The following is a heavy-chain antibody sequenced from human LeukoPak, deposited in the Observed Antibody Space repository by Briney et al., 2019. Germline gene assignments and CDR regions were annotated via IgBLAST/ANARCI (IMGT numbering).Heavy chain of an antibody. J-gene: IGHJ4*02. CDR2: IDPNSGNT. V-gene: IGHV1-8*01. CDR1: GYIFTSYD. CDR3: AREFRMVAPTPGDDH. D-gene: IGHD5-12*01. Sequence: EASVKVSCKASGYIFTSYDINWVRQATGQALEWMGWIDPNSGNTGYAQKFQGRVTMTRDTSISTAYMELSSLRSEDTAVYYCAREFRMVAPTPGDDHWGQGTLVTVSS.